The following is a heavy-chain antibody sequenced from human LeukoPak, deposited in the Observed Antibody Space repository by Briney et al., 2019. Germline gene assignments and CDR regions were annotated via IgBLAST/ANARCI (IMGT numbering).Heavy chain of an antibody. CDR3: ARAPRGWPSDY. CDR2: INPNSADT. D-gene: IGHD2-15*01. J-gene: IGHJ4*02. Sequence: ASVKVSCKTSGYTFTGYYMHWVRQAPGQGPEWMAWINPNSADTNYAQKFQGRVTLTRDTSISTAYMEPISLTSADTAVYYCARAPRGWPSDYWGQGTLVTVSS. V-gene: IGHV1-2*02. CDR1: GYTFTGYY.